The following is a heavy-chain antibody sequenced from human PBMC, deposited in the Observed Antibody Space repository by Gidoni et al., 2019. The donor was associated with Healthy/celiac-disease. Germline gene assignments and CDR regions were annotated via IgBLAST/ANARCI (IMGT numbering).Heavy chain of an antibody. CDR3: ARGPGAVSGPYY. Sequence: EVQLVESGGGLVQPGGSLRLSCAAPGFTFRSYWMSWVRQAPGKGLEWVANIKQDGSEKYYVDSVKGRFTISRDNAKNSLYLQMNSLRAEDTAVYYCARGPGAVSGPYYWGQGTLVTVSS. CDR2: IKQDGSEK. J-gene: IGHJ4*02. CDR1: GFTFRSYW. V-gene: IGHV3-7*01.